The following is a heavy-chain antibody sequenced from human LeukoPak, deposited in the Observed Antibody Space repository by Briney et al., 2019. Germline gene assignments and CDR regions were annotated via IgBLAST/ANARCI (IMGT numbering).Heavy chain of an antibody. V-gene: IGHV3-11*04. CDR1: GGSISSST. D-gene: IGHD6-19*01. J-gene: IGHJ4*02. CDR2: ISSSSSTI. CDR3: ARDVYTSGNYPPGV. Sequence: LSLTCTVSGGSISSSTYYWGWIRQPPGKGLEWVSYISSSSSTIYYADSVKGRFTISRDNSKNTLYLQMNSLRAEDTAVYYCARDVYTSGNYPPGVWGQGTLVTVSS.